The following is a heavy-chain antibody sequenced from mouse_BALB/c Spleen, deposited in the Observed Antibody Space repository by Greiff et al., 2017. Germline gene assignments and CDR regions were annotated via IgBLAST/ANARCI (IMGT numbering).Heavy chain of an antibody. V-gene: IGHV5-6-5*01. J-gene: IGHJ2*01. Sequence: EVHLVESGGGLVKPGGSLKLSCAASGFTFSSYAMSWVRQTPEKRLEWVAFISSGGSTYYPDSVKGRFTISRDNARNILYLQMSSLRSEDTAMYYCARGPYDYDEGVDYWGQGTTLTVSS. CDR3: ARGPYDYDEGVDY. D-gene: IGHD2-4*01. CDR1: GFTFSSYA. CDR2: ISSGGST.